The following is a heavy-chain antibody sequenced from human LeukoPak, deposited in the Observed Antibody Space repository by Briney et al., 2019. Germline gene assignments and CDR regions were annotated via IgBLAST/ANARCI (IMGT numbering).Heavy chain of an antibody. V-gene: IGHV3-30*18. CDR1: GFTFSGYG. Sequence: GRSLRLSCAASGFTFSGYGMHWVRQAPGKGLEWVAVISYDGSNKYYADSVKGRFTISRDNSKNTLYLQMNSLRAEDTAVYYCAKDLPWFDPWGQGTLVTVSS. CDR2: ISYDGSNK. J-gene: IGHJ5*02. CDR3: AKDLPWFDP.